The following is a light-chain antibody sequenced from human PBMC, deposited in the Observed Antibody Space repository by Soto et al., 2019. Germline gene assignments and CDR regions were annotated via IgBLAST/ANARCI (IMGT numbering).Light chain of an antibody. CDR2: WAS. Sequence: DIVMTQSPDSLAVSLGERATINCKSRQSVLSSSNNKNCLAWYQQKSGQPPKLLIYWASTRESGVPDRFSGSGSGTDFTLTISSLQAEDVAAYYCQHYYSIPWTFGQGTRVEIK. V-gene: IGKV4-1*01. CDR1: QSVLSSSNNKNC. J-gene: IGKJ1*01. CDR3: QHYYSIPWT.